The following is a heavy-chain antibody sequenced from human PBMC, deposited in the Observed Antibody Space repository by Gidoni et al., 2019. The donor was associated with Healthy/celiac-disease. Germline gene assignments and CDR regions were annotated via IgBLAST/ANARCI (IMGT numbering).Heavy chain of an antibody. CDR3: AKDFEESYYDSSGYSEFDY. CDR1: GFTFSSYA. D-gene: IGHD3-22*01. Sequence: EVQLLESGGGLVQPGGSLRLSCAASGFTFSSYAMSWVRQAPGKGLEWVSAISGSGGSTYYADSVKGRFTISRDNSKNTLYLQMNSLRAEDTAVYCCAKDFEESYYDSSGYSEFDYWGQGTLVTVSS. J-gene: IGHJ4*02. V-gene: IGHV3-23*01. CDR2: ISGSGGST.